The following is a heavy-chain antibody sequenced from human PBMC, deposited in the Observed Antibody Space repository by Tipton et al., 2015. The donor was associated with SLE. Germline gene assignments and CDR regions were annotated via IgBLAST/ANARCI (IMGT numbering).Heavy chain of an antibody. Sequence: TLSLTCAVYGGSFSAYYWSWIRQSPGKGLEWIGEITHSGSAKYNPSLKSRVTVSVDTSKNQFSLKLTSVTAADTAVYYCARKPMVRGVSYYFDYWGQGTLVTVSS. D-gene: IGHD3-10*01. CDR3: ARKPMVRGVSYYFDY. J-gene: IGHJ4*02. CDR2: ITHSGSA. V-gene: IGHV4-34*01. CDR1: GGSFSAYY.